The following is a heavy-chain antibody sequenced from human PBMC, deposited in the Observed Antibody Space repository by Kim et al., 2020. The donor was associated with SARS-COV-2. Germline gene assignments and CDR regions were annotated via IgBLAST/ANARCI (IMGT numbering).Heavy chain of an antibody. V-gene: IGHV4-39*02. CDR2: IHNGATY. Sequence: SETLSLTCTVSGCSISSRSYYCGWRRPPPGEGLGCSGSIHNGATYYYHSPNKSRVTLSVDTTKNYSLLMLSSVAAADTADYYWARRADFYYSSGARWG. D-gene: IGHD3-22*01. CDR1: GCSISSRSYY. CDR3: ARRADFYYSSGAR. J-gene: IGHJ6*03.